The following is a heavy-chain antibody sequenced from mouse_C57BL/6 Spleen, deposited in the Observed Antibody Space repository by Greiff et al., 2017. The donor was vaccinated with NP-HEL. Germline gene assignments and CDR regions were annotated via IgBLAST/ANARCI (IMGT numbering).Heavy chain of an antibody. Sequence: LVESGPELVKPGASVKISCKASGYAFSSSWMNWVKQRPGTGLEWIGRIYPGDGDTNYNGKFKGKATLTAVKSSSTAYMQLSSLTSEDSAVYFCARDGSSSWFAYWGKGTLVTVSA. CDR1: GYAFSSSW. CDR3: ARDGSSSWFAY. J-gene: IGHJ3*01. CDR2: IYPGDGDT. V-gene: IGHV1-82*01. D-gene: IGHD1-1*01.